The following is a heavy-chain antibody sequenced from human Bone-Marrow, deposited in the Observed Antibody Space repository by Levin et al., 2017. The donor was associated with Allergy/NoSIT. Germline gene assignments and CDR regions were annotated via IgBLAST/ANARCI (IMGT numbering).Heavy chain of an antibody. CDR2: INHSGST. CDR1: GGSFSGYY. Sequence: SETLSLTCAVYGGSFSGYYWSWIRQPPGKGLEWIGEINHSGSTNYNPSLKSRVTISVDTSKNQFSLKLSSVTAADTAVYYCARSGLYGDYPDYYYYYGMDVWGQGTTVTVSS. CDR3: ARSGLYGDYPDYYYYYGMDV. J-gene: IGHJ6*02. V-gene: IGHV4-34*01. D-gene: IGHD4-17*01.